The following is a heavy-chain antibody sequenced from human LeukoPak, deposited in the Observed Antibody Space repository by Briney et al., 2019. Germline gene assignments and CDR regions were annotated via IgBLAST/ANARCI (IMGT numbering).Heavy chain of an antibody. J-gene: IGHJ3*02. Sequence: VASVKVSCKASGYTFTSYGISWVRQAPGQGLEWMGWISAYNGNTNYAQKLQGRVTMTTDTSTSTAYMELRSLRSDDTAVYYCARDGGDIVVVTAIRGGHDAFDIWGQGTMVTVSS. CDR1: GYTFTSYG. D-gene: IGHD2-21*02. CDR3: ARDGGDIVVVTAIRGGHDAFDI. CDR2: ISAYNGNT. V-gene: IGHV1-18*01.